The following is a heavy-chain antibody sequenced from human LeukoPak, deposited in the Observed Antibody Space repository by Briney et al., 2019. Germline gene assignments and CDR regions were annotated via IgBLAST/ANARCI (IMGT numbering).Heavy chain of an antibody. J-gene: IGHJ6*02. Sequence: SETLSLTCTVSGGSISSYYWSWIRRPAGKGLEWIGRIYTSGSTNYNPSLKSRVTMSVDTSKNQFSLKLSSVTAADTAVYYCARGLSGSSTYYYGMDVWGQGTTVTVSS. CDR3: ARGLSGSSTYYYGMDV. CDR2: IYTSGST. V-gene: IGHV4-4*07. D-gene: IGHD6-6*01. CDR1: GGSISSYY.